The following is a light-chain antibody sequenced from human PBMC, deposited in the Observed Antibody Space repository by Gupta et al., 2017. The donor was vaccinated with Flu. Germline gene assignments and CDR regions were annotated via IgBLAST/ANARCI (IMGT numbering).Light chain of an antibody. Sequence: DIQMTQSQSTLSASIGDRVSFTCRASQSIRSWLAWYQQKPGKAPKLLVYKASSLKSGVPSRFSGSGSGTEFSLTISSLQPDDFATYYCQQYDRHPLTVGGGTRVEI. J-gene: IGKJ4*01. CDR2: KAS. V-gene: IGKV1-5*03. CDR3: QQYDRHPLT. CDR1: QSIRSW.